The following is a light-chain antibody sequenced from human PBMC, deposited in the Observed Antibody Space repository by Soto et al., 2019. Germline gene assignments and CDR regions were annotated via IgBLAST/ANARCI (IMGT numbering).Light chain of an antibody. CDR2: AAS. Sequence: DIQMTQSPSSLSASVGDRVTITCRASQSISSYLNWYQHKPGKAPKLLIYAASSLQSGVPSRFSGRGSGTDFTLTISSLQPEDFATYYCQQGYSALLSFGGGTKVEIK. CDR1: QSISSY. V-gene: IGKV1-39*01. J-gene: IGKJ4*01. CDR3: QQGYSALLS.